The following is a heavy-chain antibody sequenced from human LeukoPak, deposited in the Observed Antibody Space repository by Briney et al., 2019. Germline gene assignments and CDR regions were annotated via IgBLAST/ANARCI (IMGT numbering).Heavy chain of an antibody. V-gene: IGHV3-23*01. J-gene: IGHJ4*02. CDR2: ISGSGGST. D-gene: IGHD3-10*01. CDR1: GFTFSSYG. Sequence: GGSLRLSCAASGFTFSSYGMSWVRQAPGKGLEWVSAISGSGGSTYYADSVKGRFTISRDNSKNTLYLQMNSLRAEDTAVYYCAKDGAYGSGRGYFDYWGQGTLVTVSS. CDR3: AKDGAYGSGRGYFDY.